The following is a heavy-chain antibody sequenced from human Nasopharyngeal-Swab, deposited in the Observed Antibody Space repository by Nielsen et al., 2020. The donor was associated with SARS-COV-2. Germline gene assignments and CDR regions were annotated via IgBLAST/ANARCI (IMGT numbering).Heavy chain of an antibody. J-gene: IGHJ3*02. Sequence: GESLKISCAASGFTFSSYAMHWVRQAPGKGLEWVAVISYDGSNKYYADSVKGRFTISRDNSKNTLYLQMNSLRAEDTAVYYCANLGSSGWYDAFDIWGQGTMVTVSS. CDR1: GFTFSSYA. D-gene: IGHD6-19*01. CDR2: ISYDGSNK. CDR3: ANLGSSGWYDAFDI. V-gene: IGHV3-30*04.